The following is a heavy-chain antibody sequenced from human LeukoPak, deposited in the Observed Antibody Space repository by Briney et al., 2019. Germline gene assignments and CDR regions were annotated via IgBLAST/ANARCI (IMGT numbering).Heavy chain of an antibody. Sequence: KPSETLSLTCTVSGGSISSGGYYWSWIRQPPGKGLEWIGEINHSGSTNYNPSLKSRVTISVDTSKNQFSLKLSSVAAADTAVYYCASDGSVLWGQGTLVTVSS. CDR2: INHSGST. CDR1: GGSISSGGYY. J-gene: IGHJ4*02. CDR3: ASDGSVL. D-gene: IGHD3-10*01. V-gene: IGHV4-39*07.